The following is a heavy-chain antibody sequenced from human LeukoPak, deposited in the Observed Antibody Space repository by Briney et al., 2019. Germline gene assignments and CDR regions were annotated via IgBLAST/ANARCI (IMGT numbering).Heavy chain of an antibody. J-gene: IGHJ4*02. D-gene: IGHD2-21*01. V-gene: IGHV3-11*04. CDR1: GGSISNYY. Sequence: LSLTCTVSGGSISNYYWGWIRQAPGKGLEWVAYSSGSGNTIYYADSVKGRFTISRDNAKNSLYLQMNSLRAEDTAVYYCARGVSYWGQGTLVTVSS. CDR2: SSGSGNTI. CDR3: ARGVSY.